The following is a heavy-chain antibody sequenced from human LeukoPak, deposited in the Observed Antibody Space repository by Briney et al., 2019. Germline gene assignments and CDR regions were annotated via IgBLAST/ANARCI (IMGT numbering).Heavy chain of an antibody. V-gene: IGHV1-24*01. CDR1: GYTLTELS. CDR3: ATDPLPTLPIGVPLSG. D-gene: IGHD3-3*01. CDR2: FDPEDGET. Sequence: ASVEVSCKVSGYTLTELSMHWVRQAPGKGLEWMGGFDPEDGETIYAQKFQGRVTMTEDTSTDTAYMELSSLRSEDTAVYYCATDPLPTLPIGVPLSGWGQGTLVTVSS. J-gene: IGHJ4*02.